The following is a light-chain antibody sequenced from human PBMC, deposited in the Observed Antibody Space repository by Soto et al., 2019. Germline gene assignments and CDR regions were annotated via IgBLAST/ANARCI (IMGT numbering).Light chain of an antibody. J-gene: IGKJ4*01. CDR2: TAS. Sequence: IQMTQSPSTLSASLGDRVTITCRASQGISYWLAWYQQKPGRVPEALIYTASTLRSGVPPRFSGSASGTEVTVTISSLQPDECASCYCLQYSTYAVTFGGGTRVEIK. CDR3: LQYSTYAVT. V-gene: IGKV1-5*03. CDR1: QGISYW.